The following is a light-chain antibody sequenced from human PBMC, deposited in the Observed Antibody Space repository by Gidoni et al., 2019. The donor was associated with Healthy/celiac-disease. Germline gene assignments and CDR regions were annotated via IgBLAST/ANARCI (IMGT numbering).Light chain of an antibody. Sequence: QSVLTQPPSVSGAPGPRVTISCTGSSSNIGAGYDVHWYQQLPGTAPKLLIYGNINRPSGVPDRFSGSKSGTSASLAITGLQAEDEADYHCQSYDSSLSGSEWVFGGGTKLTVL. V-gene: IGLV1-40*01. CDR2: GNI. J-gene: IGLJ3*02. CDR1: SSNIGAGYD. CDR3: QSYDSSLSGSEWV.